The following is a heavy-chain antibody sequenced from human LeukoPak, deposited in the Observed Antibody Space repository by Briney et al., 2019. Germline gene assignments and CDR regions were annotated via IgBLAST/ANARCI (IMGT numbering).Heavy chain of an antibody. D-gene: IGHD1-26*01. J-gene: IGHJ5*02. V-gene: IGHV4-39*01. Sequence: ETLSLTCTVSGGSISSSGYYWGWIRQPPGKGLEWIASTYYSGSTYYNPSLKSRVTISVDTSKNQLSLKLSSLTAADTAVYYCARHEYSGSYYGLSWFDPWGQGTLVTVSS. CDR2: TYYSGST. CDR3: ARHEYSGSYYGLSWFDP. CDR1: GGSISSSGYY.